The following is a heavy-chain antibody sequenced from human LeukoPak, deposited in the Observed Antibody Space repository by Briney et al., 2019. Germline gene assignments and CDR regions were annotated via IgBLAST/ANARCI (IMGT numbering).Heavy chain of an antibody. V-gene: IGHV3-30*18. CDR3: AKTSEGDNNSFDN. D-gene: IGHD1-1*01. CDR1: GFTFSNYG. Sequence: GGSLRLSCAASGFTFSNYGVDWVRQAPGKGLEWVAVISYDGSNKYYGDSVKGRFTISRDNSKNTLYLQMNSLRAEDTAVYYCAKTSEGDNNSFDNWGPGTMVTVSS. CDR2: ISYDGSNK. J-gene: IGHJ3*02.